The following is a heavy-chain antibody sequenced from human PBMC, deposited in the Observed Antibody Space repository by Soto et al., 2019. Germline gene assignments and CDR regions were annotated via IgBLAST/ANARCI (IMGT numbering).Heavy chain of an antibody. CDR2: ISSSSSYI. J-gene: IGHJ4*02. D-gene: IGHD3-22*01. Sequence: GGSLRLSCAASGFTFSSYSMNLVRQAPGKGLEWVSSISSSSSYIYYSDSVKGRFTISRDNAKNSMYLQMNSLRAEDTAVYYCATGDYYDSSGYWDTVLDYWGQGPLVTVSS. V-gene: IGHV3-21*01. CDR1: GFTFSSYS. CDR3: ATGDYYDSSGYWDTVLDY.